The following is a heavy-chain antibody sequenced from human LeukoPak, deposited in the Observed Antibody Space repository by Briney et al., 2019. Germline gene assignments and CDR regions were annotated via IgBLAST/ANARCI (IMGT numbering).Heavy chain of an antibody. J-gene: IGHJ4*02. D-gene: IGHD1-14*01. Sequence: ASETLSLTCTVSGGSISINYWSWIRQPAGKGLQWIGRISTSGSTSYNPSLESRVTMSIDTSKNQFSLRLTSVTAADTAVYYCARDATTLRTIIDYWGQGTLVTVSS. CDR3: ARDATTLRTIIDY. CDR1: GGSISINY. V-gene: IGHV4-4*07. CDR2: ISTSGST.